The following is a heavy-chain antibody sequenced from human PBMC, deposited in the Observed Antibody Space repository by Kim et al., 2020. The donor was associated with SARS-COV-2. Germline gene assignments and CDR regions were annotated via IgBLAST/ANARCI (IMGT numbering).Heavy chain of an antibody. J-gene: IGHJ5*02. CDR3: ASSLGLSWLDP. CDR1: SGSISSGDWY. Sequence: SETLSLTCTVYSGSISSGDWYWNWIRQPPGKGLEWIGYVYNSATTNTNPSLKGRVTIYLDTSRLDFSLHLSSVTAADTAVYYCASSLGLSWLDPWGQGTLVTVSS. V-gene: IGHV4-30-4*01. CDR2: VYNSATT.